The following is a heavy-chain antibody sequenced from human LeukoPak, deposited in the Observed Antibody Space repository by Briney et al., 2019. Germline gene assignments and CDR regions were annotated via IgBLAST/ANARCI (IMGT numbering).Heavy chain of an antibody. D-gene: IGHD6-19*01. V-gene: IGHV4-59*01. J-gene: IGHJ4*02. CDR2: IYYSGST. CDR1: GGSISSYY. CDR3: ARDFANIAVAGTFIFDY. Sequence: SETLSLTCTVSGGSISSYYWSWIRQPPGKGLEWIGYIYYSGSTHYNPSLKSRVTISVDTSKNQFSLKLSSVTAADTAVYYCARDFANIAVAGTFIFDYWGQGTLVTVSS.